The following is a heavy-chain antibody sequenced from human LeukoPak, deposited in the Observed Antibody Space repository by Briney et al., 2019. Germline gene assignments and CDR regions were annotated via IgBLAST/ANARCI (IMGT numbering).Heavy chain of an antibody. D-gene: IGHD2-15*01. J-gene: IGHJ4*02. CDR1: GGTFSSYA. CDR2: IIPIFGTA. V-gene: IGHV1-69*01. Sequence: SVKVSCKASGGTFSSYAISWVRQAPGQGLEWMGGIIPIFGTANYAQKFQGRVTITADESTSTAYMELSSLRSEDTAVYYCARELRYCSGGSCYRGLDYWGQGTLVTVSS. CDR3: ARELRYCSGGSCYRGLDY.